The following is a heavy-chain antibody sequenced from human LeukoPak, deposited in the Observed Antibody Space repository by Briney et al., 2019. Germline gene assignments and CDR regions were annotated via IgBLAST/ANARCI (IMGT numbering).Heavy chain of an antibody. V-gene: IGHV3-21*01. J-gene: IGHJ4*02. D-gene: IGHD3-3*01. Sequence: GGSLRLSCGASGFTFSSYSMNWVRQAPGKGLEWVSSISSSSSYIYYADSVKGRFTISRDNAKNSLYLQMNSLRAEDTAVYYCARAARYDFWSGYYADYWGPGTLVTVSS. CDR2: ISSSSSYI. CDR1: GFTFSSYS. CDR3: ARAARYDFWSGYYADY.